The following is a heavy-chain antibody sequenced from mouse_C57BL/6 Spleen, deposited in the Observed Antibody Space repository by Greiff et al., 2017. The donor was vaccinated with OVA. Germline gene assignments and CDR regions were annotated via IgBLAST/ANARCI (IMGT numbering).Heavy chain of an antibody. D-gene: IGHD2-3*01. V-gene: IGHV5-17*01. CDR3: ARSYDGYYWFAY. Sequence: EVKLVESGGGLVKPGGSLKLSCAASGFTFSDYGMHWVRQAPVTGLEWVAYISRGSSTISYADTVTGRFTIARDNAKNTLFLQMTSLRSEDTAMYYWARSYDGYYWFAYWGQGTLVTVSA. J-gene: IGHJ3*01. CDR2: ISRGSSTI. CDR1: GFTFSDYG.